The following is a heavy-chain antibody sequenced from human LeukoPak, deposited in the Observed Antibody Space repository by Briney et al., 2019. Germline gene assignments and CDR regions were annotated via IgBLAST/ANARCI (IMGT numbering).Heavy chain of an antibody. D-gene: IGHD1-1*01. CDR2: LKSDGRST. CDR1: GFNLSSYY. Sequence: AGGSLRPSRAASGFNLSSYYMDWVRQGPGKGLVWVSRLKSDGRSTKYADSVKGRFTISRDDAKNTLYLQMTSLRVEDTAIYFCGRSTLETHYFDLWGQGTLVTVSA. J-gene: IGHJ4*02. V-gene: IGHV3-74*01. CDR3: GRSTLETHYFDL.